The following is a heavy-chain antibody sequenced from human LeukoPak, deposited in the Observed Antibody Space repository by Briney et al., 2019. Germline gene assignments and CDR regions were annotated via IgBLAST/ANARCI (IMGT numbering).Heavy chain of an antibody. CDR3: ARFVTMIGFDY. Sequence: GGSLRLSCAASGFTFSSYAMAWVRQAPGKGLEWVSSISSSSSYIYYADSVKGRFTISRDNAKNSLYLQMNSLRAEDTAVYYCARFVTMIGFDYWGQGTLVTVSS. D-gene: IGHD3-10*02. CDR2: ISSSSSYI. CDR1: GFTFSSYA. V-gene: IGHV3-21*01. J-gene: IGHJ4*02.